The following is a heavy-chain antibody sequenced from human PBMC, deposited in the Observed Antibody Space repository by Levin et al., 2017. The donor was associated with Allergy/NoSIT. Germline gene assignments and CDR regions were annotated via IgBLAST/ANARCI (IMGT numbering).Heavy chain of an antibody. J-gene: IGHJ5*02. CDR1: GLTFSSYG. CDR3: AKEFSTADGIIMTNWFDP. V-gene: IGHV3-30*18. CDR2: ISREGIDK. D-gene: IGHD3-10*01. Sequence: GESLKISCEVSGLTFSSYGMHWVRQAPGKGLEWVAVISREGIDKYYADSVKGRFTISRDNSNNTLYLQMNSLRTEDTAMYYCAKEFSTADGIIMTNWFDPWGQGTLVTVSS.